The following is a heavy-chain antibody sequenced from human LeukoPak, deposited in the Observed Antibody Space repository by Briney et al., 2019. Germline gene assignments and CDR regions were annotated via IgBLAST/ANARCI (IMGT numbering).Heavy chain of an antibody. CDR1: GYSISSGYY. Sequence: SETLSLTCTVSGYSISSGYYWGWIRQPPGKGLEWIGSIYHSGSTYYNPSLKSRVTISVDTSKNQFSLKLSSVTAADTAVYYCARGNWFDPWGQGTLVTVSS. CDR3: ARGNWFDP. J-gene: IGHJ5*02. CDR2: IYHSGST. V-gene: IGHV4-38-2*02.